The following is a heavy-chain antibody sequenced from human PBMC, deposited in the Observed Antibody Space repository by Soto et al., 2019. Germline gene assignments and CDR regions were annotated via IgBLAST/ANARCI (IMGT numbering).Heavy chain of an antibody. J-gene: IGHJ4*02. V-gene: IGHV4-34*01. D-gene: IGHD3-16*02. Sequence: TLETLSLTRAVYGGSLSCYYWILIRQPPGKGLEWIGEINHSGSTNYNPSLKSRVTISVDTSKNQFSLKLSSVTAADTAVYYCARGHYIWGSYRYGRFDYWGQGTLVTVSS. CDR3: ARGHYIWGSYRYGRFDY. CDR1: GGSLSCYY. CDR2: INHSGST.